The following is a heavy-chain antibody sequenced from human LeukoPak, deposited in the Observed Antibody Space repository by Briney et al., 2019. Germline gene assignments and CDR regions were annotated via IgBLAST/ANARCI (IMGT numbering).Heavy chain of an antibody. J-gene: IGHJ4*02. CDR1: GFTFSNYG. Sequence: GGSLILSCVASGFTFSNYGIHWVRQAPGKGLEWVAVISYDGNTKYYADNVKGRFIISRGNSKNTLYLQMNSLTVEDTAVYYCAKSFTPYTSGWYGRDYWGQGTLVTVSS. D-gene: IGHD6-19*01. CDR2: ISYDGNTK. V-gene: IGHV3-30*18. CDR3: AKSFTPYTSGWYGRDY.